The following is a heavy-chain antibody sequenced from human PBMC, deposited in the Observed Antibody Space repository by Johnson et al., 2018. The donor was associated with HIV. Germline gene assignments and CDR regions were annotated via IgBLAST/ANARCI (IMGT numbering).Heavy chain of an antibody. CDR2: ISHDGRKK. CDR3: ARDQNIVLMVYAAPGAFDI. V-gene: IGHV3-30*19. CDR1: GFTFSRYG. Sequence: QVQLVESGGGVVQPGRSLRLSCAASGFTFSRYGMHWVRQAPGKGLEWVAFISHDGRKKYYADSVEGRFTISRDNSKNTLYLQMNSLRAEDTAVYYCARDQNIVLMVYAAPGAFDIWGQGTMVTVSS. D-gene: IGHD2-8*01. J-gene: IGHJ3*02.